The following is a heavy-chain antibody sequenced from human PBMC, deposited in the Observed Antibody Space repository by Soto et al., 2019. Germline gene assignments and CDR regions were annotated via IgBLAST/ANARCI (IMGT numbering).Heavy chain of an antibody. CDR3: AKWNGYGDH. D-gene: IGHD1-1*01. J-gene: IGHJ4*02. V-gene: IGHV3-23*01. CDR2: VSGGSGTT. CDR1: SFGFVTYA. Sequence: EVQLLESGGGWLHPGGPLRPSGALSSFGFVTYAVPGVRQAPGKGLEWVSGVSGGSGTTHYADSVKGRFTITGDTSKNTVYLQMNSLRVEDTAVYYCAKWNGYGDHWGQGTLVTVSS.